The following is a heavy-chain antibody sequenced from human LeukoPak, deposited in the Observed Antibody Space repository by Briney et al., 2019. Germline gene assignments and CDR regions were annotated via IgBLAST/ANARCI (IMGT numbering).Heavy chain of an antibody. J-gene: IGHJ4*02. CDR1: GGSISTFY. CDR3: ARDGSGYGGRFDY. D-gene: IGHD5-12*01. V-gene: IGHV4-59*01. CDR2: IYYSGST. Sequence: SETLSLTCTVSGGSISTFYWSWIRQPPGKGLEWIGYIYYSGSTNYNPSLKSRVTISVDTSKNQFSLKLRSVTAADTAVYYCARDGSGYGGRFDYWGQGTLVTVSS.